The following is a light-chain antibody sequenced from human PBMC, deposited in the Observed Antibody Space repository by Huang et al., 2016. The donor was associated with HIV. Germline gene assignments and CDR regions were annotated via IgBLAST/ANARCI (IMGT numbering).Light chain of an antibody. Sequence: EIVMTQSPATLSVSPGERATLSCRASQSVSSNLAWYQQKPGQAPRLLIYGASARATGIPVRFSGSGSGTEFTLTISSLQSEDFALYYCQQYNSWPPITFGQGTRLEIK. J-gene: IGKJ5*01. CDR3: QQYNSWPPIT. CDR1: QSVSSN. CDR2: GAS. V-gene: IGKV3-15*01.